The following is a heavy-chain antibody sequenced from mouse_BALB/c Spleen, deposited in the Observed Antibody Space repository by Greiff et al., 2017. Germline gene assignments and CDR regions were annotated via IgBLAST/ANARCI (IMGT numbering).Heavy chain of an antibody. CDR2: IWGDGST. Sequence: VKLMESGPGLVAPSQSLSITCTASGFSLTGYGVNWVRQPPGKGLEWLGMIWGDGSTDYNSALKSRLSISKDNSKSQVFLKMNSLQTDDTARYYCAREGKNDGYSYYYAMDYWGQGTSVTVSS. V-gene: IGHV2-6-7*01. CDR3: AREGKNDGYSYYYAMDY. CDR1: GFSLTGYG. J-gene: IGHJ4*01. D-gene: IGHD2-3*01.